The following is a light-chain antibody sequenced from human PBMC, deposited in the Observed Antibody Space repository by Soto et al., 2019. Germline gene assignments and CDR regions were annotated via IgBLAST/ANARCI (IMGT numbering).Light chain of an antibody. J-gene: IGKJ1*01. CDR2: AAS. CDR1: QGISSY. V-gene: IGKV1-8*01. Sequence: AIRMTQSPSSFSASTGDRVTITCRASQGISSYLAWYQQKPGKAPKLLIYAASTLQSGVPSRFSGSGSGTDFTLTISCLQSEDSAPNYCQQYYSYPCRLGQGTKVDSK. CDR3: QQYYSYPCR.